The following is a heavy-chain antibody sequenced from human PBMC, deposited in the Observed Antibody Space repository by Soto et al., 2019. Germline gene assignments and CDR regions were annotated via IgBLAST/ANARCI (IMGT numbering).Heavy chain of an antibody. CDR3: AREGYSYAYFDY. J-gene: IGHJ4*02. CDR1: GGSVSSISHY. CDR2: IYFSGTT. Sequence: SETLSLTCTVSGGSVSSISHYWIWIRQPPGKGLEWIGYIYFSGTTNYSPSLKSRVTISIDTSKNQFSLNLSSVTAADTAVYYCAREGYSYAYFDYWGQGNRVTVSS. D-gene: IGHD5-18*01. V-gene: IGHV4-61*01.